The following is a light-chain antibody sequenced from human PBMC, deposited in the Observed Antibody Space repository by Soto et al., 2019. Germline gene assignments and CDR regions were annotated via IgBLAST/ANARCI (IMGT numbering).Light chain of an antibody. CDR3: QQYGPSPST. CDR1: QTIKSRS. Sequence: EMVLTQSPGTLFLSPGERATLSCRASQTIKSRSLAWYQQKPGQAPRRLIYGTSRRPTNLPDRFSASGSGTDFTLTISRLEPEDFAVYYCQQYGPSPSTFGQGTNLEI. J-gene: IGKJ2*01. CDR2: GTS. V-gene: IGKV3-20*01.